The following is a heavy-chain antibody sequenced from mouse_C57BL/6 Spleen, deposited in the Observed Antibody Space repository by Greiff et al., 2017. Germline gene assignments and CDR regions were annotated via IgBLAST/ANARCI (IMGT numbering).Heavy chain of an antibody. J-gene: IGHJ4*01. CDR1: GYTFTSYW. CDR2: IHPNSGGT. V-gene: IGHV1-64*01. Sequence: QVQLQQPGAELVKPGASVKLSCKASGYTFTSYWMHWVKQRPGQGLEWIGMIHPNSGGTNYNEKFKSKATLPVDKSSSTAYMQLSSLTSEDSAVYYCARTTAVGKAMDYWGQGTSVTVSS. CDR3: ARTTAVGKAMDY. D-gene: IGHD1-1*01.